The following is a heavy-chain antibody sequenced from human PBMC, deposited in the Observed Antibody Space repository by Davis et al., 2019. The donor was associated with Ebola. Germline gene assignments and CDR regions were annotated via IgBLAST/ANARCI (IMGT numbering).Heavy chain of an antibody. D-gene: IGHD6-13*01. Sequence: SVKVSCKASGGSFSNYVLSWVRQAPGQGLDWMGRIIPVLGIANYAQKFQGRVTIAADKSTSTAYMELRSLTSDDAATYYCARESSHDSSSWYGHFDNWGQGTLVTVSS. CDR2: IIPVLGIA. CDR3: ARESSHDSSSWYGHFDN. CDR1: GGSFSNYV. J-gene: IGHJ4*02. V-gene: IGHV1-69*04.